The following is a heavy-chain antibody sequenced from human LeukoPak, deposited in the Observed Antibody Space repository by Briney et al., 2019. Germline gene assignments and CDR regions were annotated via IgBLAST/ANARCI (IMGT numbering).Heavy chain of an antibody. J-gene: IGHJ3*01. CDR2: IYSSGST. Sequence: PSETLSLICTVSGTSISSGDYYWNWIRQPAGKGLEWIGRIYSSGSTNYNPSLRSRVTISRDTSKNQFSLQLNSVTAADTAVYYCVRRGDVWGQGTMVTVSS. CDR1: GTSISSGDYY. V-gene: IGHV4-61*02. CDR3: VRRGDV.